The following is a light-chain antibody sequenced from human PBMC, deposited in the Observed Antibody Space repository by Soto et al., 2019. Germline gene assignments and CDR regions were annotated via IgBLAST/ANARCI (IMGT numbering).Light chain of an antibody. J-gene: IGLJ1*01. CDR3: CSYAGDTTFFV. CDR2: EVN. V-gene: IGLV2-23*02. CDR1: SSDVGSYYP. Sequence: QSALTQPASMSGSPGQSITISCTGTSSDVGSYYPVSWFQQHPGKAPKLIIYEVNKRPSGVSDRFCGSKTGNTASLTISRFHDADEAEYYCCSYAGDTTFFVFATGTQLTVL.